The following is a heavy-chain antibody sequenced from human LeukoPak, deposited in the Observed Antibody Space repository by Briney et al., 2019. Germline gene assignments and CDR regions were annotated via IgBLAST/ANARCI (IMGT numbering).Heavy chain of an antibody. V-gene: IGHV4-4*07. CDR2: IYTSGST. CDR3: ARETSQKGAHYMDV. D-gene: IGHD3-16*01. J-gene: IGHJ6*03. CDR1: GGSNSRYY. Sequence: SETLSLTCTVSGGSNSRYYWSWIRQPAGKGLEWIGRIYTSGSTNYNPSLESRVTMSVDTSKNQFSLKLSSVTAADTAVYYCARETSQKGAHYMDVWGKGTTVTISS.